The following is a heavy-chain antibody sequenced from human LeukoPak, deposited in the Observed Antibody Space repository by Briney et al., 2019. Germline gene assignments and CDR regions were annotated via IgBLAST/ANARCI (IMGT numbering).Heavy chain of an antibody. V-gene: IGHV3-23*01. D-gene: IGHD5-24*01. CDR1: GFTFSNYA. Sequence: PGGSLRLSCAASGFTFSNYAMSWVRQAPGKGPEWVSAISGSGGSTYGADSVKGRFTISRDNAKNSLYLQMNSLRAEDTAVYYCARHGYSKSFDYWGQGTLVTVSS. CDR3: ARHGYSKSFDY. J-gene: IGHJ4*02. CDR2: ISGSGGST.